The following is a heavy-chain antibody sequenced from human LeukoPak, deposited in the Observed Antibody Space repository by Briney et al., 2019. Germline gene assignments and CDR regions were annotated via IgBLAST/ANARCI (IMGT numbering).Heavy chain of an antibody. CDR2: ISGSGGST. CDR1: GFTFSSYA. D-gene: IGHD3-22*01. Sequence: PGRSLRLSCAASGFTFSSYAMSWVRQAPGKGLEWVSAISGSGGSTYYADSVKGRFTISRDNSKNTLYLQMNSLRAEDTAVYYCAKDQRYYYDSSGYYPDAFDIWGQGTMVTVSS. V-gene: IGHV3-23*01. J-gene: IGHJ3*02. CDR3: AKDQRYYYDSSGYYPDAFDI.